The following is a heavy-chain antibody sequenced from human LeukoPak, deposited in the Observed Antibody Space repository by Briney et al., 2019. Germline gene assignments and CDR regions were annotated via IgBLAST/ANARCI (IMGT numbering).Heavy chain of an antibody. J-gene: IGHJ6*03. Sequence: SETLSLTCTVSVGSITSDNYYWSWIRQPPGKGLEWIGYIYYSGSTYYSPSLKSRVTISVDMSKNHFSLKLSSVTAADTAVYYCARLRRGTIFGVVIVRYYYYMDVWGKGNTVTVSS. D-gene: IGHD3-3*01. V-gene: IGHV4-30-4*01. CDR2: IYYSGST. CDR1: VGSITSDNYY. CDR3: ARLRRGTIFGVVIVRYYYYMDV.